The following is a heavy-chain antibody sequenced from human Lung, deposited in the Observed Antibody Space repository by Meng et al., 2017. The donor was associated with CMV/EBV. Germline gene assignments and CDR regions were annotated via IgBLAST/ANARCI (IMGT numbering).Heavy chain of an antibody. CDR1: GFTFSNNA. D-gene: IGHD3-3*01. Sequence: SCGASGFTFSNNAMQWVRQAPGKGLEWLAVISFDGINKYYAESVKGRFTISRDNSKQTLHLQMNSLRGEDTAVYYCASSVTIFGVDYWGQGTLVTVSS. J-gene: IGHJ4*02. CDR3: ASSVTIFGVDY. CDR2: ISFDGINK. V-gene: IGHV3-30-3*01.